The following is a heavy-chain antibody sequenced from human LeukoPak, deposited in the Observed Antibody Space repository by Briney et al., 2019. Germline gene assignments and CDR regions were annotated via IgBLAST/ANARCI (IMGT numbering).Heavy chain of an antibody. Sequence: PSETLSLTCAVSGGSISSSNWWSWVRQPPGKGLEWIGEIYHSGSTNYNPSLKSRVTISVDKSKNQFSLKLSSVTAADTAVYYCAREGGIVGATSSGFDYWGQGTLVTVSS. J-gene: IGHJ4*02. CDR3: AREGGIVGATSSGFDY. CDR2: IYHSGST. CDR1: GGSISSSNW. V-gene: IGHV4-4*02. D-gene: IGHD1-26*01.